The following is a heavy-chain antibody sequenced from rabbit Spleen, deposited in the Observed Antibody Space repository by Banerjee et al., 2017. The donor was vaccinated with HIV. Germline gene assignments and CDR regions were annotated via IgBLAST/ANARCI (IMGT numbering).Heavy chain of an antibody. CDR1: GIDFSNSYW. CDR3: ARDTSSSFSSYGMDL. V-gene: IGHV1S45*01. Sequence: QEHLEESGGDLVKPEGSLTLTCTASGIDFSNSYWICWVRQAPGKGLEWIACIDVVRSGSTYYGSWAKGRFTISKTSSTTVTLQMTSVTAADTATYFCARDTSSSFSSYGMDLWGQGTLVTVS. CDR2: IDVVRSGST. J-gene: IGHJ6*01. D-gene: IGHD1-1*01.